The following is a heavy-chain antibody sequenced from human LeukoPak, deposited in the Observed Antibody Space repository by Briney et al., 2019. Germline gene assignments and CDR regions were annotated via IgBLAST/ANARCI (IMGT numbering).Heavy chain of an antibody. J-gene: IGHJ4*02. CDR1: GFTFSTYA. Sequence: GGSLRLSCAASGFTFSTYAMNWVRQAPGKGLEWVAVISYDGSNKYYADSVKGRFTISRDNSKNTLYLQMNSLRAEDTAVYYCARDPQTLPERGYSSSWTFDYWGQGTLVTVSS. D-gene: IGHD6-13*01. CDR3: ARDPQTLPERGYSSSWTFDY. CDR2: ISYDGSNK. V-gene: IGHV3-30-3*01.